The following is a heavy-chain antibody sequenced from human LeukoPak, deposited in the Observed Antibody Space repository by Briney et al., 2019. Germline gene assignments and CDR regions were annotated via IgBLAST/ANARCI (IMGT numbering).Heavy chain of an antibody. CDR1: GFTFSSYS. V-gene: IGHV3-21*01. CDR2: ISTSSSYI. D-gene: IGHD6-19*01. J-gene: IGHJ4*02. Sequence: GESLRLSCAASGFTFSSYSMNWVRQAPGKGLELVSSISTSSSYIYYADSVKGRFTISRDNAKNSLYLQMNSLRAEDTAVYYCARDSVWRGPAIAVAATDYWGQGALVTVSS. CDR3: ARDSVWRGPAIAVAATDY.